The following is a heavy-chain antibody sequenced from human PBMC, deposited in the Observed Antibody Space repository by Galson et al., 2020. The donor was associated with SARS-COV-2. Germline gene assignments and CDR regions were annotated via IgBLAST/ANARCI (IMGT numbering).Heavy chain of an antibody. CDR1: GYSFTSYW. V-gene: IGHV5-51*01. J-gene: IGHJ4*02. CDR3: ATPTAHSSGWYYFDY. Sequence: KIGESLKISCKGSGYSFTSYWIGWVRQMPGKGLEWMGIIYPGDSDTRYSPSFQGQVTISADKSISTAYLQWSSLKASDTAMYYCATPTAHSSGWYYFDYWGQGTLVTVSS. CDR2: IYPGDSDT. D-gene: IGHD6-19*01.